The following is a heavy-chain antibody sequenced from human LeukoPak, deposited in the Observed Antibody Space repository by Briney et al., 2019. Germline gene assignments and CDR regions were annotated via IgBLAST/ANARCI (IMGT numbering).Heavy chain of an antibody. J-gene: IGHJ6*03. CDR2: INPNSGGT. CDR1: GYTFTGYY. Sequence: GASVKVSCKASGYTFTGYYMHWVRQAPGQGLEWMGWINPNSGGTNYAQKFQGRVTMTRDTSISTAYMELSRLRSDDTAVYYCASLRVGSSFGYQYYIDVWGKGTTVTVSS. CDR3: ASLRVGSSFGYQYYIDV. V-gene: IGHV1-2*02. D-gene: IGHD6-13*01.